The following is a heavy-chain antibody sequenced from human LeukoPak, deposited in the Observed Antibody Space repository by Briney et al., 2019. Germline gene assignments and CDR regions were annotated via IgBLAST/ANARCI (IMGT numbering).Heavy chain of an antibody. V-gene: IGHV4-61*09. Sequence: SGTLSLTCSVSRGSITGDPHYWTWIRQTAGKGLEWIGHVSANGRTTYNPSLKSRVAISVDTSKKKFFLRLDSVTAADTAVYYCARANYYDSTGCYHDYWGQGTLVTVSS. CDR2: VSANGRT. CDR3: ARANYYDSTGCYHDY. D-gene: IGHD3-22*01. J-gene: IGHJ4*02. CDR1: RGSITGDPHY.